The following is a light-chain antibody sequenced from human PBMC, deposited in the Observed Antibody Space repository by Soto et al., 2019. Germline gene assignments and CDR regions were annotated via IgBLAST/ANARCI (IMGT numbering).Light chain of an antibody. CDR3: QVRDVWPS. V-gene: IGKV3-11*01. J-gene: IGKJ1*01. Sequence: IVLTQSPVTLALSPGESAVLSCRASLSVSTSLAWYQHKPGQPPRLFIYDASKRAPGIPARFTGSGSGTDFTLTISSLEPEDIAVYYCQVRDVWPSFGQGTKVDIK. CDR2: DAS. CDR1: LSVSTS.